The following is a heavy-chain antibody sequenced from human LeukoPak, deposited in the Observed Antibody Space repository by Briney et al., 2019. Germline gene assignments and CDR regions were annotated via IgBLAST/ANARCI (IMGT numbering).Heavy chain of an antibody. CDR1: GFTFSTFA. D-gene: IGHD3-22*01. V-gene: IGHV3-23*01. J-gene: IGHJ6*03. CDR3: ATDPKLSSAHSYYYYMDV. CDR2: LSNSGDST. Sequence: GGSLRLSCAASGFTFSTFAMYWVRQAPGKGLEWVSSLSNSGDSTYYAGSVKGRFIISRDNSKNTLYLQMNSLRAEDTALYYCATDPKLSSAHSYYYYMDVWGKGTTVTVSS.